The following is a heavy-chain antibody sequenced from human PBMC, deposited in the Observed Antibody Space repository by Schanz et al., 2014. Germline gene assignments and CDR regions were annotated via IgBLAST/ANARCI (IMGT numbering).Heavy chain of an antibody. J-gene: IGHJ4*02. Sequence: QVQLVQSGAEVKKPGDSVKVSCKASGYTFSGYGISWVRQAPGQGLEWMGRINPATGDANFADKFQGRVALTSDRSIESFAMELTRLTSDDTAVYYCARDWRQGYFGSCGHWGQGTLVTVSS. D-gene: IGHD3-22*01. CDR2: INPATGDA. V-gene: IGHV1-2*06. CDR3: ARDWRQGYFGSCGH. CDR1: GYTFSGYG.